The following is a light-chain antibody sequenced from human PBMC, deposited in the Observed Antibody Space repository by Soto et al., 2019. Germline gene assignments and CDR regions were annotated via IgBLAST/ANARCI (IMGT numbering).Light chain of an antibody. CDR1: QSLVDSDGNTF. J-gene: IGKJ1*01. V-gene: IGKV2-30*01. CDR2: KVS. Sequence: VVMTQSPLSLPVTLGQPASISCRSSQSLVDSDGNTFLNWFQQRPGQSPRRLIYKVSNRDSGVPDRFSGSGSGTDFTLKISRVEAEDVAVYYCMQGTHWPWTFGQGTKVEIK. CDR3: MQGTHWPWT.